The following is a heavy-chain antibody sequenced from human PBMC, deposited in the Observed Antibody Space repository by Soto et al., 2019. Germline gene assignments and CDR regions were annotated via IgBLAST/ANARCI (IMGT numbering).Heavy chain of an antibody. CDR2: IYYSGST. V-gene: IGHV4-39*01. D-gene: IGHD5-12*01. J-gene: IGHJ6*02. Sequence: PSETLSLTCTVSGGSISSSSYYWGWIRQPPGKGLEWTGSIYYSGSTYYNPSLKSRVTISVDTSKNQFSLKLSSVTAADTAVYYCARLDGGYGYYYYGMDVWGQGTTVTVSS. CDR1: GGSISSSSYY. CDR3: ARLDGGYGYYYYGMDV.